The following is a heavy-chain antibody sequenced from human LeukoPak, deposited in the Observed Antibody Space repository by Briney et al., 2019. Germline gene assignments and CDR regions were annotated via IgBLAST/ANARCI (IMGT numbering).Heavy chain of an antibody. CDR1: GFTFSSYA. CDR3: AKGFPPVSGVGGNNWFGP. CDR2: ISGSGGST. D-gene: IGHD3-3*01. J-gene: IGHJ5*02. Sequence: PGGSLRLSCAASGFTFSSYAMSWVRQAPGKGLEWVSAISGSGGSTYYADSVKGRFTISRDNSKNTLYLQMNSLRAEDTAVYYCAKGFPPVSGVGGNNWFGPWGQGTLVTVSS. V-gene: IGHV3-23*01.